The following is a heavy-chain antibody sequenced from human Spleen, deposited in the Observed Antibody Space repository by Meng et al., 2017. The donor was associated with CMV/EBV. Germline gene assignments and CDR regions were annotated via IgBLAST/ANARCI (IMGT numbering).Heavy chain of an antibody. CDR1: GGSISSSSYY. V-gene: IGHV4-39*07. J-gene: IGHJ5*02. CDR2: IYYSGST. CDR3: ARDGSTGYCSSTSCPRGWFDP. Sequence: LRRPGSGPGLVKPSETLSLSCTVSGGSISSSSYYWGWIRQPPGKGLEWIGSIYYSGSTYYNPSLKSRVTISVDTSKNQFSLKLSSVTAADTAVYYCARDGSTGYCSSTSCPRGWFDPWGQGTLVTVSS. D-gene: IGHD2-2*01.